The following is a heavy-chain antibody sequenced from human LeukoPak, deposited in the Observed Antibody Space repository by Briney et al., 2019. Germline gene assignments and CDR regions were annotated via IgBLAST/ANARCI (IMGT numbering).Heavy chain of an antibody. CDR1: GGTFSSYA. CDR2: IIPILGIA. J-gene: IGHJ4*02. D-gene: IGHD6-19*01. V-gene: IGHV1-69*04. CDR3: ARVPPRAVAGEHYFDY. Sequence: GASVKVSCKASGGTFSSYAISWVRQAPGQGLEWMGRIIPILGIANYAQKFQGRVTITADKSTSTAYMELSSLRSEDTAVYYCARVPPRAVAGEHYFDYWGQGTLVTVSS.